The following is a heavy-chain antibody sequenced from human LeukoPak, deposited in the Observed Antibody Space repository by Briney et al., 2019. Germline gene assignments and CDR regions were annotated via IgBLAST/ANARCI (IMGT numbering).Heavy chain of an antibody. CDR3: ARSPTKRVTEDY. V-gene: IGHV4-61*02. J-gene: IGHJ4*02. Sequence: SETLSLTCTVSGDSISSGDYYWSWIRQPAGKGLEWIGRISSSGSTNYNPSLKSRVTISADKSKNQVSLKLTSVTAADTAVYYCARSPTKRVTEDYWGQGILVTVSS. CDR2: ISSSGST. CDR1: GDSISSGDYY. D-gene: IGHD5-18*01.